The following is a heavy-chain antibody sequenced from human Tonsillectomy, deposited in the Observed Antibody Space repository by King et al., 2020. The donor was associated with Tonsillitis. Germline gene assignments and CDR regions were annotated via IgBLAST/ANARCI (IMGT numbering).Heavy chain of an antibody. Sequence: QLVQSGAEVKKPGASVKVSCKVSGYTLTELSMHWVRQAPGKGLEWMGGFDPEDGETIYAQKFQGRVTMTEDTSTDTAYMELSSLRSEDTAVDYCATASLYADYVSPKTPDAFDIWGQGTMVTVSS. V-gene: IGHV1-24*01. CDR2: FDPEDGET. CDR3: ATASLYADYVSPKTPDAFDI. J-gene: IGHJ3*02. CDR1: GYTLTELS. D-gene: IGHD4-17*01.